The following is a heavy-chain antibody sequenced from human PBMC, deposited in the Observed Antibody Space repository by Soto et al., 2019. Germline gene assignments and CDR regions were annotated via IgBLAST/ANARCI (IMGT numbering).Heavy chain of an antibody. D-gene: IGHD6-13*01. CDR2: IYHSGST. V-gene: IGHV4-30-2*05. Sequence: SENLSPTCPVSGPSITRGSYSSSWMRQPPGKGLEGIGYIYHSGSTYYNPSLKSRRIISADPPKNRFSLKMTSVTAADTAVYYCATTSPQTGSRGAAAFDYWGQGTLVTVSS. J-gene: IGHJ4*02. CDR1: GPSITRGSYS. CDR3: ATTSPQTGSRGAAAFDY.